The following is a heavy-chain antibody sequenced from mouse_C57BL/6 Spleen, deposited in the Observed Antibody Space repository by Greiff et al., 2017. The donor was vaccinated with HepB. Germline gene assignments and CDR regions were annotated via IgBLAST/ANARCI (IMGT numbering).Heavy chain of an antibody. Sequence: QSCKASGYTFTSYWMQWVKQRPGQGLEWIGEIDPSDSYTNYNQKFKGKATLTVDTSSSTAYMQLSSLTSEDSAVYYCARRHYGSSYHWYFDVWGTGTTVTVSS. J-gene: IGHJ1*03. CDR1: GYTFTSYW. V-gene: IGHV1-50*01. CDR2: IDPSDSYT. D-gene: IGHD1-1*01. CDR3: ARRHYGSSYHWYFDV.